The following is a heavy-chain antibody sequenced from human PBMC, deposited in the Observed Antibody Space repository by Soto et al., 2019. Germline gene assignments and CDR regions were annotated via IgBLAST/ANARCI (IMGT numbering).Heavy chain of an antibody. Sequence: SETLSLTCTVSGGSLSSSSYYWGWIRQPPGKGLEWIGSIYYSGSTYYNPSLKSRVTISVDTSKNQFSLKLSSVTAADTAVYYCARHSMGRITIFGVVNPTFDYWGQGTLVTVSS. CDR2: IYYSGST. D-gene: IGHD3-3*01. CDR1: GGSLSSSSYY. J-gene: IGHJ4*02. V-gene: IGHV4-39*01. CDR3: ARHSMGRITIFGVVNPTFDY.